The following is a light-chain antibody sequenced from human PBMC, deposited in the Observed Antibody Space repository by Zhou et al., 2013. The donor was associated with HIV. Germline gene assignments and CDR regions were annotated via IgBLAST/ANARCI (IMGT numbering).Light chain of an antibody. CDR3: LQDYTTSHI. CDR2: GAS. V-gene: IGKV3-15*01. J-gene: IGKJ2*01. Sequence: EIVMTQSPATLSVSPGERATLSCRASQSVSSNLAWYQQKPGQAPRLLIYGASTRATGIPARFSGSGSGTDFTLTISSLQPEDVATFYCLQDYTTSHIFGLGDQAGDQT. CDR1: QSVSSN.